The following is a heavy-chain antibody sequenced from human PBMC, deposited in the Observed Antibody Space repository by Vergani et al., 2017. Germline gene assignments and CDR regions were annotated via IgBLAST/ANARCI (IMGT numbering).Heavy chain of an antibody. J-gene: IGHJ6*02. Sequence: QVQLVQSGAEVKKPGASVKVSCKASGYTFTGYYMHWVRQAPGQGLEWMGWINPNSGGTNYAQKFQGWVTMTRDTSISTAYMELSRLRSDDTAVYYCARERTTVTENPTYDNCGMDVWGQGTTVTVSS. CDR3: ARERTTVTENPTYDNCGMDV. CDR1: GYTFTGYY. V-gene: IGHV1-2*04. CDR2: INPNSGGT. D-gene: IGHD4-17*01.